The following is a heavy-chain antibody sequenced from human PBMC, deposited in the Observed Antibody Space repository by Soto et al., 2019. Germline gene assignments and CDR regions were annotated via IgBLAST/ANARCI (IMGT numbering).Heavy chain of an antibody. CDR1: GYTITDNY. J-gene: IGHJ1*01. D-gene: IGHD6-19*01. V-gene: IGHV1-2*02. CDR3: ARAPKVYGSSLAT. Sequence: ASVKVSCKASGYTITDNYLHWVRQAPGQGLEWMGWINPNSGGTNYAQKFQGRVTMTRDTSISTAYMELSRLRSDDTAVFYCARAPKVYGSSLATWGQGTPVTVSS. CDR2: INPNSGGT.